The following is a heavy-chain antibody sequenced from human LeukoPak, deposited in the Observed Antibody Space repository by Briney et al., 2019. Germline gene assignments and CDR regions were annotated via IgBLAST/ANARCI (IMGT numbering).Heavy chain of an antibody. J-gene: IGHJ3*02. CDR3: ARDATYYYDSSGYFLNDAFDI. Sequence: ASVKVSCKASGGTFSSYAISWVRQAPGQGLEWMGRIIPILGIANYAQKFQGRVTITADKSTSTAYMELSSLRSEDTAVYYCARDATYYYDSSGYFLNDAFDIWGQGTMVTVSS. CDR1: GGTFSSYA. D-gene: IGHD3-22*01. V-gene: IGHV1-69*04. CDR2: IIPILGIA.